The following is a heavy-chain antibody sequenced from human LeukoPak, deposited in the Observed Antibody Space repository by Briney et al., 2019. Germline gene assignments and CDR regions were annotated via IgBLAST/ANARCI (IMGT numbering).Heavy chain of an antibody. CDR1: GYTFMDSY. V-gene: IGHV1-2*02. Sequence: ASVKVSCKASGYTFMDSYMHWVRQAPGQRPEWMAWINPNGGETHYAQKFRGRVILTLDTSISTAYMELNSLQYDDSAIYYCAGDLTAGSSDYWGPGTLVTVSS. CDR2: INPNGGET. J-gene: IGHJ4*02. D-gene: IGHD3-10*01. CDR3: AGDLTAGSSDY.